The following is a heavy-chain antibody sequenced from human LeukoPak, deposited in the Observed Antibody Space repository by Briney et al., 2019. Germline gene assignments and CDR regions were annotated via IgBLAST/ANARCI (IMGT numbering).Heavy chain of an antibody. Sequence: PSETLPLTCAVYGGSFSGYYWSWIRQPPGKGLEWIGEINHSGSTNYNPSLKSRVTISVDTSKSQFSLKLSSVTAADTAVYYCARRRRGIAVAGTSWFDPWGQGTLVTVSS. CDR3: ARRRRGIAVAGTSWFDP. D-gene: IGHD6-19*01. CDR2: INHSGST. CDR1: GGSFSGYY. V-gene: IGHV4-34*01. J-gene: IGHJ5*02.